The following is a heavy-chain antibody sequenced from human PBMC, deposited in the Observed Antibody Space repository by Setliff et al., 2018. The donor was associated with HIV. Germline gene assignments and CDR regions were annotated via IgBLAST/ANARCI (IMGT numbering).Heavy chain of an antibody. D-gene: IGHD6-19*01. Sequence: GGSLRLSCGASGFTFINYWMSWVRQAPGKGLEWVANVRQDGSEKSYVDSVKGRFTISRDNAKNALYLQMNSLRVDDTAVYYCARDSALSGWYGNDAFDIWGQGTMVTVSS. CDR1: GFTFINYW. CDR3: ARDSALSGWYGNDAFDI. J-gene: IGHJ3*02. V-gene: IGHV3-7*03. CDR2: VRQDGSEK.